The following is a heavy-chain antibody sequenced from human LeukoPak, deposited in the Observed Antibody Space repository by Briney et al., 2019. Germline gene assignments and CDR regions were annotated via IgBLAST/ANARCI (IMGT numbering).Heavy chain of an antibody. Sequence: SVKVSCKASGGTFSSYAISWVRQAPGQGLEWMGGFIPIFGTTNYAQKFQGRVTMTADESTSTAYMELSSLRSEDTAVYYCAREYSSGNYFDYWGQGTLVTVSS. J-gene: IGHJ4*02. CDR3: AREYSSGNYFDY. D-gene: IGHD6-19*01. V-gene: IGHV1-69*13. CDR2: FIPIFGTT. CDR1: GGTFSSYA.